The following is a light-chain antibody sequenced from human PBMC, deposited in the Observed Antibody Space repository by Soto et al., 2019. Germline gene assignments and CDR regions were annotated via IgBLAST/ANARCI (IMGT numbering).Light chain of an antibody. CDR3: QQYNSYPRT. V-gene: IGKV3-15*01. CDR1: QSVSSG. J-gene: IGKJ1*01. Sequence: EIVMTQSPATLSVSPGERATLSCRASQSVSSGLTWYQQKPGQAPRLLIYGASTRATGVPARFSGSGSGTEFTLTISSLQSDDYAAYYCQQYNSYPRTFGQGTKVDIK. CDR2: GAS.